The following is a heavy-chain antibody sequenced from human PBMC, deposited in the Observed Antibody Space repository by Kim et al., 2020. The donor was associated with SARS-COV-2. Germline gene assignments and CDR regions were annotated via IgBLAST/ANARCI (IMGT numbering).Heavy chain of an antibody. CDR2: INHSGST. V-gene: IGHV4-34*01. CDR3: ARGAHSGYESSFDY. Sequence: SETLSLTCAVYGGSFSGYYWSWIRQPPGKGLEWIGEINHSGSTNYNPSLKSRVTISVDTSKNQFSLKLSSVTAADTAVYYCARGAHSGYESSFDYWGQGTRVTVSS. J-gene: IGHJ4*02. CDR1: GGSFSGYY. D-gene: IGHD5-12*01.